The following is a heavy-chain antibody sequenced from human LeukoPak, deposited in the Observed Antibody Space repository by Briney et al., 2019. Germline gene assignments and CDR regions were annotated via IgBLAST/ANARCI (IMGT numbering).Heavy chain of an antibody. CDR2: IYPGDSDT. D-gene: IGHD2-15*01. Sequence: RGESLKISCKGSGYSFTSYWIGWVRQMPGKGLEWMGIIYPGDSDTRYSPSFQGQVTISADTSISTAHLQWSSLKASDTAMYYCARRSHGYCSGGSCYDWFDPWGQGTLVTVSS. J-gene: IGHJ5*02. V-gene: IGHV5-51*01. CDR3: ARRSHGYCSGGSCYDWFDP. CDR1: GYSFTSYW.